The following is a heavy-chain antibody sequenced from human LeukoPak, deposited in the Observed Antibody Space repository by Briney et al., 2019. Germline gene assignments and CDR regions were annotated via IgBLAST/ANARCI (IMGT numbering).Heavy chain of an antibody. CDR1: GGSISCGGYY. CDR2: IYYSGST. CDR3: ATDPPPQYNWNYGAFDI. D-gene: IGHD1-7*01. V-gene: IGHV4-31*03. Sequence: PSQTLSLTCTVSGGSISCGGYYWSWIRQHPGKGLEWIGYIYYSGSTYYNPSLKSRVTISVDTSKNQFSLKLSSVTAADTAVYYCATDPPPQYNWNYGAFDIWGQGTMVTVSS. J-gene: IGHJ3*02.